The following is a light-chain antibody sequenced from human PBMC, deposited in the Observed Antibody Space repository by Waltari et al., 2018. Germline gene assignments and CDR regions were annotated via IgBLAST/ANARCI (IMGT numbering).Light chain of an antibody. J-gene: IGKJ4*01. CDR3: QQYYSTPLLT. CDR1: QSVLYSSNNKNY. V-gene: IGKV4-1*01. Sequence: DIVMTQSPDSLAVSLGERATINCKSSQSVLYSSNNKNYLAWYQQKPGQPPKLLIYWASTPESGVPDRFSGGGSGTDFTLTISSLQAEDVAVYYCQQYYSTPLLTFGGGTKVEIK. CDR2: WAS.